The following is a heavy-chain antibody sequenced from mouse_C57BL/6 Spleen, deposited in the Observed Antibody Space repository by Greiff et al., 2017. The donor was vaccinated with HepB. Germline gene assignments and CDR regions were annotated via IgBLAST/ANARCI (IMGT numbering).Heavy chain of an antibody. D-gene: IGHD2-2*01. V-gene: IGHV1-53*01. CDR3: ARDGYDGYYFDY. CDR2: INPSNGGT. J-gene: IGHJ2*01. Sequence: QVQLQQPGTELVKPGASVKLSFKASGYTFTSYWMHWVKQRPGQGLEWIGNINPSNGGTNYNEKFKSKATLTVDKSSSTAYMQLSSLTSEDSAVYYCARDGYDGYYFDYWGQGTTLTVSS. CDR1: GYTFTSYW.